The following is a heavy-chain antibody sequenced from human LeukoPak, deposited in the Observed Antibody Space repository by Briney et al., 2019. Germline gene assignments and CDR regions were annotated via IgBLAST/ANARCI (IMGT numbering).Heavy chain of an antibody. CDR3: ASGVNYFDY. CDR1: GFTVSSNF. J-gene: IGHJ4*02. D-gene: IGHD3-3*01. V-gene: IGHV3-53*01. CDR2: IYSGGNT. Sequence: PGGSLRLSCAASGFTVSSNFMTWVRQAPGKGLEWVSVIYSGGNTFYADSVKGRFTISRDNAKKSLYLQMNSLRAEDTAVYYCASGVNYFDYWGQGTLVTVSS.